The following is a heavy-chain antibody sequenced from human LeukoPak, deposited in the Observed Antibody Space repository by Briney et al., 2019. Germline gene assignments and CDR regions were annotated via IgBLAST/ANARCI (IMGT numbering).Heavy chain of an antibody. CDR2: IDHSGST. V-gene: IGHV4-30-4*03. Sequence: SETLSLTCTVSGGSISSGDYYWSWIRQPPGKGLEWIGYIDHSGSTYYNASLKSRVTISVDRSKNQFSLNLRSVTAADTAVYYCYGSGYWGQGTLVTVSS. D-gene: IGHD3-10*01. J-gene: IGHJ4*02. CDR1: GGSISSGDYY. CDR3: YGSGY.